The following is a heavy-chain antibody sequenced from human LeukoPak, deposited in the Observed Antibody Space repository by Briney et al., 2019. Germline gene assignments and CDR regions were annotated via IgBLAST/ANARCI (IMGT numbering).Heavy chain of an antibody. CDR2: ISYDGSNK. D-gene: IGHD2-2*01. J-gene: IGHJ5*02. Sequence: GGSLRLSCAASGFTFSSYGMHWVRQAPGKGLEWVAVISYDGSNKYYADSVKGRFTISRDNSKNTLYLQMNSLRAEDTAVYYCAKDEDQLVNWFDPWGQGTLVTVSS. V-gene: IGHV3-30*18. CDR3: AKDEDQLVNWFDP. CDR1: GFTFSSYG.